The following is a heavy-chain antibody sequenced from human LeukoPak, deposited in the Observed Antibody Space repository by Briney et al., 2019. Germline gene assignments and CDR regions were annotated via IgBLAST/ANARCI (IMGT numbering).Heavy chain of an antibody. J-gene: IGHJ4*02. D-gene: IGHD6-13*01. V-gene: IGHV4-34*01. CDR1: GGSVRDHY. CDR2: IHHSGTT. Sequence: SETLSLTCAVSGGSVRDHYWSWIRQPPGKGLEWIAEIHHSGTTKYNPSLQSRVTISMDTSKNQFSLKLNSVTAADTAVYYCSGHVSAAAGGRWGPGTLVTISA. CDR3: SGHVSAAAGGR.